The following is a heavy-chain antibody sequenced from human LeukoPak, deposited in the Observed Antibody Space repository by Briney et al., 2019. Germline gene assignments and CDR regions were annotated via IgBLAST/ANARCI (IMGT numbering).Heavy chain of an antibody. CDR1: GFTFRSYG. CDR3: AKAFYYDSSGPYPGFDY. D-gene: IGHD3-22*01. Sequence: GRSLRLSCAASGFTFRSYGMHWVRQAPGKGLEWVAVISYDGSNKYYADSVKGRFTISRDNSKNTLYLQMNSLRAEDTAVYYCAKAFYYDSSGPYPGFDYWGQGTLVTVSS. CDR2: ISYDGSNK. J-gene: IGHJ4*02. V-gene: IGHV3-30*18.